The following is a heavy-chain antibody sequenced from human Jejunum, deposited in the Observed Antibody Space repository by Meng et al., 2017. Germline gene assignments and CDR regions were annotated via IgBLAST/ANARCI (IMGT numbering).Heavy chain of an antibody. D-gene: IGHD3-3*01. V-gene: IGHV4-39*01. CDR3: ARSFWNYYYIDY. CDR2: MYYSGGT. CDR1: GDSISSSSYY. J-gene: IGHJ4*02. Sequence: QLQLQASGPGLVKPSETLSLTCTVSGDSISSSSYYWGWIRQPPGKGLEWIGSMYYSGGTYYNPSLKSRVTISVDASKNQFSLKLSSVTAADTAVYYCARSFWNYYYIDYWGQGALVTVSS.